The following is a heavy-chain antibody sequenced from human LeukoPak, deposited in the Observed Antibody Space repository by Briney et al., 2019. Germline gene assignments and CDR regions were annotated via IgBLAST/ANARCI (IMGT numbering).Heavy chain of an antibody. V-gene: IGHV1-46*01. Sequence: ASVKVSCKASGYTFTSYYMHWVRQAPGQGLEWMGIINPSGGSTNYAQKFQGRVTITTDDSTSTAYMELSSLRSEDTAVYYCARLPGVVDSSTGYWGQGTLVTVSS. CDR2: INPSGGST. D-gene: IGHD6-13*01. CDR1: GYTFTSYY. CDR3: ARLPGVVDSSTGY. J-gene: IGHJ4*02.